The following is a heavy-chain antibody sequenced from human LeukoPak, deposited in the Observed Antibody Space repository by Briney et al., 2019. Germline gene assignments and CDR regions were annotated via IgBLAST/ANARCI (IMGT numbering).Heavy chain of an antibody. V-gene: IGHV4-34*01. D-gene: IGHD3-10*01. CDR3: ARSGRVRGVTNWFDP. J-gene: IGHJ5*02. CDR1: GGSFSGYY. CDR2: INHSGST. Sequence: SETLSLTCAVYGGSFSGYYWSWIRQPPGKGLEWIGEINHSGSTNYNPSLKSQVTISVDTSKNQFSLKLSSVTAADTAVYYCARSGRVRGVTNWFDPWGQGTLVTVSS.